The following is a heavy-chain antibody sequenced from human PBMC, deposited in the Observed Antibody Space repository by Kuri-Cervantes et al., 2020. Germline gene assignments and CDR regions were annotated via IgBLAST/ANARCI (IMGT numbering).Heavy chain of an antibody. CDR3: AREDIAVAGGEGY. Sequence: GSLRLSCTVSGSSISSSSYYWGWIRQPPGKGLEWIGSIYYSGSTYYNPSLKSRVTISVDTSKNQFSLKLSSVTAADTAVYYCAREDIAVAGGEGYWGQGTLVTVSS. CDR2: IYYSGST. CDR1: GSSISSSSYY. J-gene: IGHJ4*02. D-gene: IGHD6-19*01. V-gene: IGHV4-39*07.